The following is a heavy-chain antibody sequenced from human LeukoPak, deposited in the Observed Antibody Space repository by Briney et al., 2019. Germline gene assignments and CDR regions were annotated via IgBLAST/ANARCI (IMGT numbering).Heavy chain of an antibody. CDR2: IYSGGST. V-gene: IGHV3-66*01. CDR3: ARKDRYGDYGY. J-gene: IGHJ4*02. CDR1: EFSVGSNY. D-gene: IGHD4-17*01. Sequence: PGGSLRLSCAASEFSVGSNYMTWVRQAPGKGLEWVSLIYSGGSTYYADSVKGRFTISRDNSKNTLYLQMNSLRAEDTAVYYCARKDRYGDYGYWGQGTLVTVSS.